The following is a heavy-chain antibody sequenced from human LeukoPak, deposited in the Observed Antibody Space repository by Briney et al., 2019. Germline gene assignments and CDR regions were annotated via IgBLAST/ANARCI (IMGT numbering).Heavy chain of an antibody. V-gene: IGHV3-21*01. CDR2: ISASSSYF. Sequence: GGSLRLSCAASGFTFSNYNMNWVRQAPGKGLEWVSFISASSSYFYHADSVKGRFTISRDNAKNSLFLQMNSLRAEDTAVYYCARHRRVSSYFDYWGQGALVTVSS. J-gene: IGHJ4*02. CDR3: ARHRRVSSYFDY. CDR1: GFTFSNYN. D-gene: IGHD6-13*01.